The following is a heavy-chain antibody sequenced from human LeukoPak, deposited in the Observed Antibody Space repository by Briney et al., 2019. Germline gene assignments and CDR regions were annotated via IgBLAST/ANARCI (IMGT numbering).Heavy chain of an antibody. Sequence: PSETLSLTCTVSGGSISSGDYYWSWIRQPPGKGLEWIGYIYYSGSTYYNPSLKSRVTISVDTSKNQFSLKLSSVTAADTAVYYCVRSLVRARIDYWGQGTLVTVSS. J-gene: IGHJ4*02. V-gene: IGHV4-30-4*01. CDR2: IYYSGST. CDR1: GGSISSGDYY. CDR3: VRSLVRARIDY. D-gene: IGHD2-15*01.